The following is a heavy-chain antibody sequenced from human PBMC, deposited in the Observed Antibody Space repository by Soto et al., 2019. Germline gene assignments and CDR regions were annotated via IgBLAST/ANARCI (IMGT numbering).Heavy chain of an antibody. Sequence: GASVKVSCKAPGGTFSSYAISWVRQAPGQGLEWMGGIIPIFGTANYAQKFQGRVTITADKSTSTAYMELSSLRSEDTAVYYCARVLGALEPAYYYYGMDVWGQGTTVTVSS. V-gene: IGHV1-69*06. D-gene: IGHD1-26*01. CDR2: IIPIFGTA. CDR1: GGTFSSYA. J-gene: IGHJ6*02. CDR3: ARVLGALEPAYYYYGMDV.